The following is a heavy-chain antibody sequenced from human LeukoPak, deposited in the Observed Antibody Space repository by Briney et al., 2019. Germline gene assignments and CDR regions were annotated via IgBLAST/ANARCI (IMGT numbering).Heavy chain of an antibody. Sequence: ASVKVSCKASGYTFTSYYMHWVRQAPGQGLEWMGIINPSGGSTTYAQRFQGRVTMTRDMSTSTVYMELNSLRSEDTAVYYCARAGIAVAGIYYWGQGTLVTVSS. CDR2: INPSGGST. V-gene: IGHV1-46*01. CDR1: GYTFTSYY. D-gene: IGHD6-19*01. J-gene: IGHJ4*02. CDR3: ARAGIAVAGIYY.